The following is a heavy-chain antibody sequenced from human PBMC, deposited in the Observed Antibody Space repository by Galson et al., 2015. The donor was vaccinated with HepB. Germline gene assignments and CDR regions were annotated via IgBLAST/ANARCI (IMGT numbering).Heavy chain of an antibody. CDR3: AKELKLAGRGVIYFYGMDV. J-gene: IGHJ6*02. Sequence: SLRLSCAASGFSFSYYGMYWVRQAPGQGLEWLAVVSYDGSHSYYADSVKGRFTISRDNSKSKLYLEMNTLRVEDTAVYYCAKELKLAGRGVIYFYGMDVWGQGTTVTVSS. CDR2: VSYDGSHS. V-gene: IGHV3-30*18. D-gene: IGHD3-10*01. CDR1: GFSFSYYG.